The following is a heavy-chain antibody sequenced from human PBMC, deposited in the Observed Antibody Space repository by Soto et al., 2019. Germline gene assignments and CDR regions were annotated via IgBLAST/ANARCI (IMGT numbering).Heavy chain of an antibody. Sequence: PSETLSLTCAVYGGSFSGYYWSWIRQPPGKGLEWIGEINHSGSTNYNPSLKSRVTISVDTSKNQFSLKLSSVTAADTAVYYCARIAARPVYYYMDVWGKGTTVTVSS. D-gene: IGHD6-6*01. V-gene: IGHV4-34*01. CDR2: INHSGST. J-gene: IGHJ6*03. CDR1: GGSFSGYY. CDR3: ARIAARPVYYYMDV.